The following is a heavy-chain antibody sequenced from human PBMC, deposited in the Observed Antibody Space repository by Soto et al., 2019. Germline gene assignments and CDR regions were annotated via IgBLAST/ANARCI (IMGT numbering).Heavy chain of an antibody. V-gene: IGHV3-30*18. CDR2: ISHHGIRT. J-gene: IGHJ4*02. CDR3: TKSQGPVGTVTRYTVPYSSFYFDL. CDR1: RFTFSDYG. D-gene: IGHD1-26*01. Sequence: PGGSLRLSCAAARFTFSDYGMHWVRQAPGKGLQWLATISHHGIRTHYADSVMGRFTISRDNFKKVVYLHLSSLRPEDTAIYYCTKSQGPVGTVTRYTVPYSSFYFDLWGQGTQVTVSS.